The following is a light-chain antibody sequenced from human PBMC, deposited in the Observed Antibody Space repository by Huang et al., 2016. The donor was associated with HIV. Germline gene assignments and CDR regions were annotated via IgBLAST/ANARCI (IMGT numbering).Light chain of an antibody. V-gene: IGKV1-NL1*01. CDR2: AAS. Sequence: DIQMTQSPSSLSASVGDRVTITCRASQGIPNSSAWYQQKPGQAPKLLVDAASTLESWVPSRFSGSGSGTDYTLTISSLQPEDFATYYCQQYYSSPLFGGGTKVDLK. CDR3: QQYYSSPL. CDR1: QGIPNS. J-gene: IGKJ4*01.